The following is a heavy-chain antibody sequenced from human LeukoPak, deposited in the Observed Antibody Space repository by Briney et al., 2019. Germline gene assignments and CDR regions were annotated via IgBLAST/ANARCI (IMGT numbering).Heavy chain of an antibody. D-gene: IGHD6-19*01. J-gene: IGHJ5*02. CDR1: GGSISSYH. CDR2: IYYSGST. V-gene: IGHV4-59*01. Sequence: SETLSLTCTVSGGSISSYHWSWIRQPPGKGLEWIGYIYYSGSTNYNPSLKSRVTISVDTSKNQFSLKLSSVTAADTAVYYCARAAGIAVAGPYFNWFDPWGQGTLVTVSS. CDR3: ARAAGIAVAGPYFNWFDP.